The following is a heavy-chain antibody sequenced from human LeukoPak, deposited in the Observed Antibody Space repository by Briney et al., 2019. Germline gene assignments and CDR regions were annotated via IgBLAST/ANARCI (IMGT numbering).Heavy chain of an antibody. CDR1: GYSFTSYW. V-gene: IGHV5-51*01. CDR2: IYPGDSDT. Sequence: GESLKISCKGSGYSFTSYWIGWVRQMPGKGLEWMGIIYPGDSDTRYSPSFQGQVTISADKSISTAYLQWSSLKASDTAMYYCARPMVDGYNLNYLDYWGQGTLVTVSS. CDR3: ARPMVDGYNLNYLDY. D-gene: IGHD5-24*01. J-gene: IGHJ4*02.